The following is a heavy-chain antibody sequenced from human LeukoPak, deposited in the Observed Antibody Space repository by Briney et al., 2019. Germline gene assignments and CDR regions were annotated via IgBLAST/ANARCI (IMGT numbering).Heavy chain of an antibody. Sequence: ASVKVSCKASGYTFPDYFMHWVRQAPGQGLEWMGRINPNTGAINYAQKVQGRVTMTRDTSISTAYMELSRLRSDDTAVYYCARAYRRGMIVVVITAYDAFDIWGQGTMVTVSS. CDR1: GYTFPDYF. D-gene: IGHD3-22*01. CDR3: ARAYRRGMIVVVITAYDAFDI. J-gene: IGHJ3*02. V-gene: IGHV1-2*06. CDR2: INPNTGAI.